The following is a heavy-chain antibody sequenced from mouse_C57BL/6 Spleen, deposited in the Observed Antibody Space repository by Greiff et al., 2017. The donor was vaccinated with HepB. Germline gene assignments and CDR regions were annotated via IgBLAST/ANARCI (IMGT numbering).Heavy chain of an antibody. D-gene: IGHD2-2*01. V-gene: IGHV1-53*01. CDR1: GYTFTSYW. J-gene: IGHJ4*01. CDR3: ARSGLLWLPHYAMDY. CDR2: INPSNGGT. Sequence: QVQLQQPGTELVKPGASVKLSCKASGYTFTSYWMHWVKQRPGQGLEWIGNINPSNGGTNYNEKFKSKATLTVDKSSSTAYMQLSSLTSEDSAVYYGARSGLLWLPHYAMDYWGQGTSVTVSS.